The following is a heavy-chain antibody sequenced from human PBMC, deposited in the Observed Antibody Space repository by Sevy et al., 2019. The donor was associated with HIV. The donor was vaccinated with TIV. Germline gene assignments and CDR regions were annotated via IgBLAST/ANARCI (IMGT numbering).Heavy chain of an antibody. J-gene: IGHJ5*02. V-gene: IGHV3-15*01. Sequence: GGSLRLSCVASGFTFTNAWMSWVRQAPGKGLEWVGRIKSKTDGGTADYAAPVKGRFTISRDDSKNTLFLQMNSLQTEDIGVYFCNTGSSYGSGSYFPWGQGTLVTVSS. CDR3: NTGSSYGSGSYFP. CDR2: IKSKTDGGTA. CDR1: GFTFTNAW. D-gene: IGHD3-10*01.